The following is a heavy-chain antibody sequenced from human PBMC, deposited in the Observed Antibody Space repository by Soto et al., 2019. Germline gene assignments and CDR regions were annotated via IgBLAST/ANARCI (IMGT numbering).Heavy chain of an antibody. CDR2: ISDSSSYI. Sequence: PGGSLRLSCVASGFTFNSYGMNWVRQAPGKGLEWVSSISDSSSYINYADSVKGRFTISRDNAERSLYLQMNSLRAEDTAVYYCARHTYHDSWGQGTLVTSPQ. V-gene: IGHV3-21*01. J-gene: IGHJ4*02. CDR1: GFTFNSYG. CDR3: ARHTYHDS. D-gene: IGHD2-2*02.